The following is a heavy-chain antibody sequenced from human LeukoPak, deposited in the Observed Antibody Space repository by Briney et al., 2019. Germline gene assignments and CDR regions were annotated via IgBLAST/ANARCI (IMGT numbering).Heavy chain of an antibody. J-gene: IGHJ4*02. CDR3: ARGSYSSSSLPFDY. Sequence: GGSLRLSCAASGFTFGSYWMHWVRQAPGKGLVWVSRINTDGSTTTYADSVKGRFRISRDSARNTLYLQMNSLRAEDMAVYYCARGSYSSSSLPFDYWGQXTLVXVSS. CDR2: INTDGSTT. V-gene: IGHV3-74*01. CDR1: GFTFGSYW. D-gene: IGHD6-6*01.